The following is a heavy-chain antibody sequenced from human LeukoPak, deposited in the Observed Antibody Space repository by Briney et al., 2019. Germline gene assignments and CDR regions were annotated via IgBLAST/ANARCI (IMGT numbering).Heavy chain of an antibody. CDR3: ARDCSGGSCYLVHDY. Sequence: GGSLRLSCAASGFTFSSYGMHWVRQAPGKGLEWVANIKQDGSEKYYVDSVKGRFTISRDNAKNSLYLQMNSLRAEDTAVYYCARDCSGGSCYLVHDYWGQGTLVTVSS. V-gene: IGHV3-7*01. J-gene: IGHJ4*02. CDR1: GFTFSSYG. D-gene: IGHD2-15*01. CDR2: IKQDGSEK.